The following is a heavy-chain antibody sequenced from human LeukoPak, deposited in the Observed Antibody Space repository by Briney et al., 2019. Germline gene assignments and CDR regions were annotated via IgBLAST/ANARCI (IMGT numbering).Heavy chain of an antibody. CDR1: GFTFSSYE. CDR3: ARGLPDYGEPSLC. Sequence: PGGSLRLSCAASGFTFSSYEMNWVRQAPGKGLEWVSYISSSGSTIYYADSVKGRFTISRDNAKNSLYLQMNSLRAEDTAVYYCARGLPDYGEPSLCWGQGTLVTVSS. V-gene: IGHV3-48*03. CDR2: ISSSGSTI. D-gene: IGHD4-17*01. J-gene: IGHJ4*02.